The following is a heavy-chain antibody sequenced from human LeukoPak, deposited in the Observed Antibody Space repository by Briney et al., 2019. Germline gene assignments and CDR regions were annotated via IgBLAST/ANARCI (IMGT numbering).Heavy chain of an antibody. D-gene: IGHD6-13*01. CDR3: ARAAAGTGRYFDY. J-gene: IGHJ4*02. Sequence: GGSLRLSCAASGFTFSNYWMHWVRQDPLKGLVWVSRINSDGGSTGYADSVKGRFTISRDNAKNSLYLQMNSLRAEDTAVYYCARAAAGTGRYFDYWGQGTLVTVSS. V-gene: IGHV3-74*01. CDR2: INSDGGST. CDR1: GFTFSNYW.